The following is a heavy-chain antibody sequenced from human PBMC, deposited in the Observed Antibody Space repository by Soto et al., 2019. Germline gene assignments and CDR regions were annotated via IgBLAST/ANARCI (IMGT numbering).Heavy chain of an antibody. CDR1: GFTFSTSA. J-gene: IGHJ4*02. D-gene: IGHD1-1*01. CDR2: ISGSGGNT. V-gene: IGHV3-23*01. Sequence: GGSLRLSCAASGFTFSTSAMSWVRQAPGKGLEWVSGISGSGGNTDYAGSVKGRFTISRDNSKNTLYLQMNSLRPEDAAIYYCAKGLTTGFDNWGQGTLVTVSS. CDR3: AKGLTTGFDN.